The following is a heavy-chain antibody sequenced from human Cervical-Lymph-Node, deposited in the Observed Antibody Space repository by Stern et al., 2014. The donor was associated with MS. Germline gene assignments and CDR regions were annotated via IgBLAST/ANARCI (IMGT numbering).Heavy chain of an antibody. CDR2: ILPMSGAE. D-gene: IGHD3-22*01. CDR3: ARDLSGIGYYDY. Sequence: QVQLGQSGAEVKKPGSPVRVSCKASGGTFTTYAISWVRQAPGQRLEWMVGILPMSGAEKYAQKFQGRVTITADASTTTAYMELSSLKFDDTAVYYCARDLSGIGYYDYWGQGTLVAVSS. CDR1: GGTFTTYA. V-gene: IGHV1-69*01. J-gene: IGHJ4*02.